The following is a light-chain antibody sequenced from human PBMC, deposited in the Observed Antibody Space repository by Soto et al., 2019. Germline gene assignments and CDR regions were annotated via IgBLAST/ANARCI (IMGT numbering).Light chain of an antibody. Sequence: QAVVTQEPSLTVSPGGTVTLTCGSSTGDVTSGHYPYWFQQKPGQAPRTLIYDTNNKHSWTPARFSGSLLGGKAALTLAGAQPEDEADYYGLLSYSGARVFGGGTQLTVL. CDR2: DTN. CDR1: TGDVTSGHY. V-gene: IGLV7-46*01. CDR3: LLSYSGARV. J-gene: IGLJ2*01.